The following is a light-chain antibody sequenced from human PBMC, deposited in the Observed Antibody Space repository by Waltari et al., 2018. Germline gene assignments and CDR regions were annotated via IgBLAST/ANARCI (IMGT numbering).Light chain of an antibody. CDR1: QSLLHSNGYNY. CDR2: LGS. J-gene: IGKJ2*01. V-gene: IGKV2-28*01. Sequence: DIVMTQSPLSLPVTPGEPASISCRSSQSLLHSNGYNYLDWYLQKPGQSPQLLIYLGSNLASGVPDRFSGRGSGTDFTLKISRVEAEDVGVYYCMQALQTPYTFGQGTQLEIK. CDR3: MQALQTPYT.